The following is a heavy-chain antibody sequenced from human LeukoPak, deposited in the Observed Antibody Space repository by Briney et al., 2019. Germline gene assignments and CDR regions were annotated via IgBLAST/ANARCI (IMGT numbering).Heavy chain of an antibody. CDR1: GFTFSDHY. CDR2: PRNKANSYST. Sequence: GVSLRLSCAASGFTFSDHYMDWVRQAPGKGLEWVGRPRNKANSYSTEYAASVKGRFTISRDDSKNALYLQMNSLKTEDTALYYCAYSRYGMDVWGQGTTVTVSS. CDR3: AYSRYGMDV. V-gene: IGHV3-72*01. J-gene: IGHJ6*02. D-gene: IGHD1-26*01.